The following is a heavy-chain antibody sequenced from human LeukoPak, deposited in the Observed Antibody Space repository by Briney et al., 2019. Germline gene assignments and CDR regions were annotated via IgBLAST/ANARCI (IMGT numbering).Heavy chain of an antibody. CDR3: ARDGVFHDSDGYSFDY. D-gene: IGHD3-22*01. CDR1: NYSITSGYV. CDR2: IYHSGTT. V-gene: IGHV4-38-2*02. J-gene: IGHJ4*02. Sequence: SETLSLTCAVSNYSITSGYVWGWLGQPPGKGLEWIASIYHSGTTYYNPSLRNRVTLFVDTYKNPFSLKLTSKTAADTDVYYCARDGVFHDSDGYSFDYWGQGTLVTVSS.